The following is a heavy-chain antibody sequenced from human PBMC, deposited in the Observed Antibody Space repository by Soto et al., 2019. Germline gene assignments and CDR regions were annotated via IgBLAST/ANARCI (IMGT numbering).Heavy chain of an antibody. CDR1: ELTFINAW. Sequence: EVQLVESGGGLLKPGGSLSLSLAASELTFINAWMSWAGRAPGKGLEWVGRIKSKTDGGTTDNAAPVKGRFTISRDDSKNTLYLQMNSLKTEDTAVYYCTTFPIHWGQGTLVTVSS. CDR2: IKSKTDGGTT. CDR3: TTFPIH. V-gene: IGHV3-15*01. J-gene: IGHJ4*02.